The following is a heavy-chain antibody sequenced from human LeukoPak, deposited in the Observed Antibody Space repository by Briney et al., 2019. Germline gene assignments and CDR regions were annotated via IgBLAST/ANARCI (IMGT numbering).Heavy chain of an antibody. CDR1: GFTFSNYW. CDR3: ARDPGGDYVGY. CDR2: INSDGSST. Sequence: GGSLRLSCAASGFTFSNYWMHWVRQAPGKGLVWVSRINSDGSSTSYADSVKGRFTISRDNAKNTLYLQMNSLRAEDTAVYYCARDPGGDYVGYWGQGTLVTVSS. J-gene: IGHJ4*02. V-gene: IGHV3-74*01. D-gene: IGHD4-17*01.